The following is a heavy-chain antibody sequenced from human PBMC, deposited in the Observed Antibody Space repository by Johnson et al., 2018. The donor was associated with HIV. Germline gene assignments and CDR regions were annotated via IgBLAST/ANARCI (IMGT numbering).Heavy chain of an antibody. CDR3: ARGRIRQAYSGNYDDAFDI. D-gene: IGHD1-26*01. CDR2: ISYDGSDK. J-gene: IGHJ3*02. CDR1: GFTFNSYA. V-gene: IGHV3-30*04. Sequence: QVQLVESGGGVVQAGRSLRLSCAASGFTFNSYATHWVRQAPGKGLEWVAVISYDGSDKYYADSVKGRFTISRDNYKKTLYMQMNSMRAEDTAVYYCARGRIRQAYSGNYDDAFDIWGQGTMVTVSS.